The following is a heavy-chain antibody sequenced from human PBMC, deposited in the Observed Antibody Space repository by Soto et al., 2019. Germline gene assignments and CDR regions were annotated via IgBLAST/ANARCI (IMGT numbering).Heavy chain of an antibody. CDR2: IWYDGSKK. D-gene: IGHD2-15*01. CDR3: ATDIGGGSWYSLAY. V-gene: IGHV3-33*03. J-gene: IGHJ4*02. CDR1: GFRFSGYG. Sequence: QVHLVESGGGVVQPGRSLRLACAASGFRFSGYGMQWVRQTPGKGLEWVGVIWYDGSKKYYADSVKGRFTISRDNSRNKVFLQMDSLGVEDTAVYYCATDIGGGSWYSLAYWGPGILVTVSS.